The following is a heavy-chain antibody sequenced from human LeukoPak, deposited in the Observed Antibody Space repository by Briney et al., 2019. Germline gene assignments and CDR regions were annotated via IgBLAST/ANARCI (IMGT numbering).Heavy chain of an antibody. CDR3: ARDRLGPSFSVSHFDL. D-gene: IGHD3-3*02. CDR2: INYNGAIT. CDR1: GFTFVDYG. Sequence: PGGSLRLSCATSGFTFVDYGLGWVRRAPGKGLEWLCAINYNGAITDYADSVKGRFTISRDNAKNSLYLRMDSLRAEDTALYYCARDRLGPSFSVSHFDLWGQGTLVTVSS. J-gene: IGHJ4*02. V-gene: IGHV3-20*04.